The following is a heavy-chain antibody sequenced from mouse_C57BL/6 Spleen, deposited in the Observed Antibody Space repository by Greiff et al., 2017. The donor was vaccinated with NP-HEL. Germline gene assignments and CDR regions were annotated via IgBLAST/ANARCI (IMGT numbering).Heavy chain of an antibody. D-gene: IGHD3-2*02. Sequence: VKLMESGPELVKPGASVKISCKASGYAFSSSWMNWVKQRPGKGLEWIGRIYPGDGDTNYNGKFKGKATLTADKSSSTAYMQLSSLTSEDSAVYFCAREGQLRLFAYWGQGTLVTVSA. CDR2: IYPGDGDT. V-gene: IGHV1-82*01. CDR3: AREGQLRLFAY. CDR1: GYAFSSSW. J-gene: IGHJ3*01.